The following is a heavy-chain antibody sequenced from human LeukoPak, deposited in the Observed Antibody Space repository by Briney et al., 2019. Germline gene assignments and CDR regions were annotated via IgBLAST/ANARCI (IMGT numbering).Heavy chain of an antibody. Sequence: SETLSLTCNVSGGSISSYYWSWIRQPPGKGLEWIGYFHYSGSTNYNPSLKSRVTISVDTSKKQFSLKLSSVTAADTAVYYCARDGDCTNGVCYSQFDYWGQGTLVTVSS. D-gene: IGHD2-8*01. V-gene: IGHV4-59*01. CDR2: FHYSGST. CDR1: GGSISSYY. CDR3: ARDGDCTNGVCYSQFDY. J-gene: IGHJ4*02.